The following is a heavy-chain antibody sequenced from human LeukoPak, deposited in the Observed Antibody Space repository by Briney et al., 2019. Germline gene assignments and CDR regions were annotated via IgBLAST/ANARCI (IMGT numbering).Heavy chain of an antibody. CDR1: GYSFTDHY. Sequence: ASAKVFCKASGYSFTDHYLHWLRQAPGQGLEWMAWIHPKTGVTNYAERFQGRLSLTRDTSISTLYMELNSLTSDDTAVYYCARDHNWGPDYWGQGTLVSVSS. CDR2: IHPKTGVT. V-gene: IGHV1-2*02. J-gene: IGHJ4*02. D-gene: IGHD7-27*01. CDR3: ARDHNWGPDY.